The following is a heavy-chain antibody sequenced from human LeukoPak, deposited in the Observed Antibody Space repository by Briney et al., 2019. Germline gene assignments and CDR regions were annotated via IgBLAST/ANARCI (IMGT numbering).Heavy chain of an antibody. Sequence: GSLSLSCAASGFTFTSYAMSWVRPAPGKGLGWVSAISGSGGSSHYADSGKGRFTLSSDNSKSTLYLQMNSLRAEDTAVYYCAREYGSGSYYYDYWGQGTLVTVSS. CDR3: AREYGSGSYYYDY. CDR1: GFTFTSYA. V-gene: IGHV3-23*01. J-gene: IGHJ4*02. D-gene: IGHD3-10*01. CDR2: ISGSGGSS.